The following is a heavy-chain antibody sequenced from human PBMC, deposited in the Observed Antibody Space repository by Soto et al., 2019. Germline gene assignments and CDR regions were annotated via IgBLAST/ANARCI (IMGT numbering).Heavy chain of an antibody. Sequence: QVQLVQSGDEVKKPGASVKVSCKASGYIFSNYGVTWVRQAPGQGLEWMGWIRADNGNTDHAQKFQGRVTMTTDTSTSTDYMDLRRLRSADTAVYYCTSDRKSSSNALSWYGPLGKGTLVTVSS. CDR2: IRADNGNT. CDR1: GYIFSNYG. J-gene: IGHJ5*02. D-gene: IGHD6-6*01. CDR3: TSDRKSSSNALSWYGP. V-gene: IGHV1-18*01.